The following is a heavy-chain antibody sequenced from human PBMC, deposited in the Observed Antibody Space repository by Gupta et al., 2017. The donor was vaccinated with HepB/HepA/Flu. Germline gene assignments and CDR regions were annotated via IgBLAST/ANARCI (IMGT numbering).Heavy chain of an antibody. V-gene: IGHV3-9*01. Sequence: EVQLVESGGGLVQPGRSLRLSCAASGFTFADYAMHWVRQAPGKGLEWVSGISWNSGSIGYADSVKGRFTISRDNAKNSLYLQMNSLRAEDTALYYCAKSSLYDFWSGVTQQLVPEYYFDYWGQGTLVTVSS. J-gene: IGHJ4*02. CDR1: GFTFADYA. CDR3: AKSSLYDFWSGVTQQLVPEYYFDY. CDR2: ISWNSGSI. D-gene: IGHD3-3*01.